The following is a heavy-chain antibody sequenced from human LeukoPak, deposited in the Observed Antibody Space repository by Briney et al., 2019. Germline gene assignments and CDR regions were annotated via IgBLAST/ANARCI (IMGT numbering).Heavy chain of an antibody. Sequence: GGSLSLSCVASEFTFSSYNMNWVRQAPGKGLEWVSSISSSSAYIYYADSVKGRFTISRDNAKNSLYLQMDSLRAEDTAVYYCAREIFWSGYFSNLHFDYWGQGTLVTVSS. CDR3: AREIFWSGYFSNLHFDY. CDR1: EFTFSSYN. V-gene: IGHV3-21*01. D-gene: IGHD3-3*01. CDR2: ISSSSAYI. J-gene: IGHJ4*02.